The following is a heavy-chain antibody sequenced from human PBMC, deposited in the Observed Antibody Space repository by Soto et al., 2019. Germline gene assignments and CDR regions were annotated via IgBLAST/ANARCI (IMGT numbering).Heavy chain of an antibody. V-gene: IGHV3-74*01. Sequence: PGGSLRFSCAASGFSFSAYWMHWVRQAPGKGLVWVSRIRGDGRQTDYADSVKGRFTISRDNAKNTLYLQMDSLRDEDTAIYYCAKDLHVAATDYWGQGTLVTVSS. J-gene: IGHJ4*02. D-gene: IGHD6-13*01. CDR2: IRGDGRQT. CDR1: GFSFSAYW. CDR3: AKDLHVAATDY.